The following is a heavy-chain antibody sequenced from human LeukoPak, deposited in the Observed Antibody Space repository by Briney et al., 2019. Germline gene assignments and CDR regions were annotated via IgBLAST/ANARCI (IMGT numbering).Heavy chain of an antibody. Sequence: PGGSLRLSCAASGFTFSSYAMSWVRQAPGKGLEWVSAISGSGGSTYYADSVKGRFTISRDNSKNTLYLQMNSLRAEDTAVYYCAKDRGNYYDSSGYPDAFDIWGQGTMVTVSS. V-gene: IGHV3-23*01. J-gene: IGHJ3*02. CDR3: AKDRGNYYDSSGYPDAFDI. CDR2: ISGSGGST. CDR1: GFTFSSYA. D-gene: IGHD3-22*01.